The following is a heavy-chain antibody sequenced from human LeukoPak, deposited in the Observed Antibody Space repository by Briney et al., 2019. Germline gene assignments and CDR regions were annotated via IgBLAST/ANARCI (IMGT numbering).Heavy chain of an antibody. V-gene: IGHV5-51*01. CDR2: IYPGDSDT. D-gene: IGHD3-22*01. J-gene: IGHJ4*02. CDR1: GYSFTNYW. Sequence: GESLKISCKGSGYSFTNYWIGWVRQMPGKGLEWMGIIYPGDSDTRYSPSFQGQVTISADKSISTAYLQWSSLKASDTAMYYCARLTRLDYYDSSGYPYYFDYWGQGTLVTVSS. CDR3: ARLTRLDYYDSSGYPYYFDY.